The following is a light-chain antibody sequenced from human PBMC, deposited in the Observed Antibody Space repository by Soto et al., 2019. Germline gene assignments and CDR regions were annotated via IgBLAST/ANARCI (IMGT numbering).Light chain of an antibody. CDR3: QHYDSYSGT. J-gene: IGKJ1*01. V-gene: IGKV1-5*03. Sequence: DIQMTQSPSTLSASVGDRVTITCRASQSISNWLAWFQQKPGKAPNLLIYKASTLESGVPSRFSGSGSGTEFTLTISSLQPDDFATYYCQHYDSYSGTFGQGTKVEMK. CDR1: QSISNW. CDR2: KAS.